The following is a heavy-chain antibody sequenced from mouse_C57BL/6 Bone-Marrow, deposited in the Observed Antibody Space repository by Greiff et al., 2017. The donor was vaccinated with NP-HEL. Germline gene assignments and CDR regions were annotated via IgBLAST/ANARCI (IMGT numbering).Heavy chain of an antibody. Sequence: VQLQESGAELARPGASVKLSCKASGYTFTSYGISWVKQRTGQGLEWIGEIYPRSGNPYYNEKFKGKATLTADKSSSTAYMELCSLTSEDSAVYFCARESPGSYFDVWGTGTTVTVSS. J-gene: IGHJ1*03. CDR1: GYTFTSYG. V-gene: IGHV1-81*01. CDR2: IYPRSGNP. CDR3: ARESPGSYFDV.